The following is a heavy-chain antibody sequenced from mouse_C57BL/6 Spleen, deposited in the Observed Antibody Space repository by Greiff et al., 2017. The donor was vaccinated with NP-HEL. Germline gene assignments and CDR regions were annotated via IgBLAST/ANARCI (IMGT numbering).Heavy chain of an antibody. CDR1: GYTFTDYY. V-gene: IGHV1-19*01. CDR3: ARSPVVAPMDY. CDR2: INPYNGGT. Sequence: VQLKESGPVLVKPGASVKMSCKASGYTFTDYYMNWVKQSHGKSLEWIGVINPYNGGTSYNQKFKGKATLTVDKSSSTAYMELNSLTSEGSAVYYCARSPVVAPMDYWGQGTSVTVSS. D-gene: IGHD1-1*01. J-gene: IGHJ4*01.